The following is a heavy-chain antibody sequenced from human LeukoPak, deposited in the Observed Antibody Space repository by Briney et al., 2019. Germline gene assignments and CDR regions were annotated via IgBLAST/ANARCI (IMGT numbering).Heavy chain of an antibody. CDR1: GFTFSSYS. CDR3: ALRDSSGWCFDY. J-gene: IGHJ4*02. CDR2: ISGSSTTI. D-gene: IGHD6-19*01. V-gene: IGHV3-48*02. Sequence: PGGSLRLSCAASGFTFSSYSMNWVRQAPGRGLEWVSYISGSSTTIYYADSVKGRFTISRDNAKNSLYLQMNSLRDEDTAVYYCALRDSSGWCFDYWGQGTLVTVSS.